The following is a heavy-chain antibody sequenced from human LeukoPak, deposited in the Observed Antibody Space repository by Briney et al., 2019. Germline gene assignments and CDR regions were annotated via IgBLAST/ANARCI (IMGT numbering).Heavy chain of an antibody. J-gene: IGHJ6*03. CDR1: GFTFSSYS. D-gene: IGHD2-2*01. CDR3: ARDHRGYQLPQLNSYYYMDV. CDR2: ISSSSSYI. Sequence: GGFLRLSCGASGFTFSSYSMNWVRQTPGKGLEWVSSISSSSSYIYYADSMKGRFTISRDNAKKSLYLQMNSLRAEDTAMYYCARDHRGYQLPQLNSYYYMDVWGKGTTVTVS. V-gene: IGHV3-21*01.